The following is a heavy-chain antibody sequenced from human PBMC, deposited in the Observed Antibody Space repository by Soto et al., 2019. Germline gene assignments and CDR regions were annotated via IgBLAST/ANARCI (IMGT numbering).Heavy chain of an antibody. D-gene: IGHD2-8*01. J-gene: IGHJ6*02. Sequence: ASVKISCKASGYSFTDYHIHWVRQAPGQGLEWLGRINPKSGGTSTAQKFQGWVTMTRDRSISTVYMELTRLRSDDTAVYFCARGHSTDCSNGVCSFFYNHEMDVWGQGTTVTVSS. CDR1: GYSFTDYH. V-gene: IGHV1-2*04. CDR2: INPKSGGT. CDR3: ARGHSTDCSNGVCSFFYNHEMDV.